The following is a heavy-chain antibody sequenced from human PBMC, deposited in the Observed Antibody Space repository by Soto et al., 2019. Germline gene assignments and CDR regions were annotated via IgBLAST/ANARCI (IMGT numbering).Heavy chain of an antibody. J-gene: IGHJ4*02. V-gene: IGHV1-69*13. CDR3: ARGVHLDSGGYYYFY. D-gene: IGHD3-22*01. CDR2: IIPLFGTA. CDR1: GGTFSRYA. Sequence: SVKVSCKASGGTFSRYAISWVRQAPGQGLEWMGGIIPLFGTANYAQRFQGRVRITADESTTTAYMELRGLRSEDTAVYYCARGVHLDSGGYYYFYWGQGTLVTVSS.